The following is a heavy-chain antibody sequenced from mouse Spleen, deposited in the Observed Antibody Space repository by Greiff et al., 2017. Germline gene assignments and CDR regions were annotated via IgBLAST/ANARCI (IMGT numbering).Heavy chain of an antibody. Sequence: EVKLVESGGGLVKPGGSLKLSCAASGFTFSSYAMSWVRQTPEKRLEWVAAINSNGGSTYYPDTVKDRFTISRDNAKNTLYLQMSSLRSEDTALYYCARPPYDGYPWFAYWGQGTLVTVSA. CDR1: GFTFSSYA. D-gene: IGHD2-3*01. CDR2: INSNGGST. J-gene: IGHJ3*01. CDR3: ARPPYDGYPWFAY. V-gene: IGHV5-6-2*01.